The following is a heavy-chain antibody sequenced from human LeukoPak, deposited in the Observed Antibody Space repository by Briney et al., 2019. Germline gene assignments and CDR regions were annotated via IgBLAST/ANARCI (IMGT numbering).Heavy chain of an antibody. J-gene: IGHJ4*02. CDR1: GFTFSSDW. Sequence: GGSLRLSCAASGFTFSSDWMSWVRQAPGKGLEWVANIKQDGSEKYYVDSVKGRFTISRDNAKNSLYLQMNSLRAEDTAVYYCASLGGYDILTGYYYYFDYWGQGTLVTVSS. CDR3: ASLGGYDILTGYYYYFDY. V-gene: IGHV3-7*01. CDR2: IKQDGSEK. D-gene: IGHD3-9*01.